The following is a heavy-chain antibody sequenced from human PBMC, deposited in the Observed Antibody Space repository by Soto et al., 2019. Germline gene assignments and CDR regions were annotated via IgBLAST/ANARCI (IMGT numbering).Heavy chain of an antibody. CDR1: GFTFSSYG. D-gene: IGHD1-26*01. CDR3: ARDSGSMWELQWADY. CDR2: IWYDGSNK. Sequence: GGSLRLSCAASGFTFSSYGMHWVRQAPGKGLEWVAVIWYDGSNKYYADSVKGRFTISRDNSKNTLYLQMNSLRAEDTAVYYCARDSGSMWELQWADYWGQGTLVTVSS. V-gene: IGHV3-33*01. J-gene: IGHJ4*02.